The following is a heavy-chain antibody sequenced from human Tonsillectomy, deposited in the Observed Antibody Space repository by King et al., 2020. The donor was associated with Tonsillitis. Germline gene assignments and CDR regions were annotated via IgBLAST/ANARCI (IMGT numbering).Heavy chain of an antibody. CDR2: IYHSGSA. V-gene: IGHV4-30-2*01. D-gene: IGHD3-10*01. J-gene: IGHJ4*02. CDR1: GSITNGAYS. Sequence: LQLQESGAGLVKPSQTLSLTCAVSGSITNGAYSWSWIRQPPGKGLEWIGYIYHSGSAYYNPSLESRVTISVDTSKNQFSLKLKSLSAADTAVYYCARDLSPMGNGGSYFDSWGQGSRVSVSS. CDR3: ARDLSPMGNGGSYFDS.